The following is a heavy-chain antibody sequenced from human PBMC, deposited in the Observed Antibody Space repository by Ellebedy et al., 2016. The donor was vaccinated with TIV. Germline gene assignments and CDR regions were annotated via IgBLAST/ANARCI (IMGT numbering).Heavy chain of an antibody. CDR3: ARPFRHNHYIKASNWYYMDV. CDR2: ISSSGSTL. V-gene: IGHV3-11*01. CDR1: GVTFSDYY. J-gene: IGHJ6*03. Sequence: GGSLRLSXAASGVTFSDYYMRWICQAPGKGLEWVLYISSSGSTLYYADSVKGRFTISRDNAKNSLYLQMNSLRAEDTAVYYCARPFRHNHYIKASNWYYMDVWGKGTTVTVSS. D-gene: IGHD1-1*01.